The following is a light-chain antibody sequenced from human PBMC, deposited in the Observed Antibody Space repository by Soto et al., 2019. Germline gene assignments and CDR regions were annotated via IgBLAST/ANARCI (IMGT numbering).Light chain of an antibody. CDR2: AAS. CDR3: QQSYSTPWT. Sequence: DIQMTQSPSSLSSSVGERVTITCRASQSVSSNLYWCQQKPAQAPTLLIFAASSWQSGVPSRFSGSGSGTDFTLTISRLQPEDFATYYCQQSYSTPWTFGQGTKVEIK. CDR1: QSVSSN. V-gene: IGKV1-39*01. J-gene: IGKJ1*01.